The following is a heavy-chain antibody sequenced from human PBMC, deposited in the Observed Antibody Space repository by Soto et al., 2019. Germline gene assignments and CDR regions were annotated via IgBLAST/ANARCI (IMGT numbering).Heavy chain of an antibody. V-gene: IGHV3-7*01. Sequence: GGSLRLSCAASGFTFSNYWMNWVRQAPGKGLEWVANIKHDGSEKYYVDSVKGRFIVSRDNGKNSMYLQMNSLRAEDTAVYYCAREYGIRTDYWGQGTLVTVSS. D-gene: IGHD4-17*01. CDR2: IKHDGSEK. J-gene: IGHJ4*02. CDR1: GFTFSNYW. CDR3: AREYGIRTDY.